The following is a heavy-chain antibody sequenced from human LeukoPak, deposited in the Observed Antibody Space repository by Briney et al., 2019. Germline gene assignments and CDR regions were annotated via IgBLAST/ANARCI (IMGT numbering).Heavy chain of an antibody. CDR3: ARDRGSDCSSTSCYLYY. CDR1: GFTFSSYA. J-gene: IGHJ4*02. V-gene: IGHV3-23*01. D-gene: IGHD2-2*01. CDR2: ISGSGGST. Sequence: GGSLRLSCAASGFTFSSYAMSWVRQAPGKGLEWVSAISGSGGSTYYADSVKGRFTISRDNSKNTLYLQMNSLRAEDTAVYYCARDRGSDCSSTSCYLYYWGQGTLVTVSS.